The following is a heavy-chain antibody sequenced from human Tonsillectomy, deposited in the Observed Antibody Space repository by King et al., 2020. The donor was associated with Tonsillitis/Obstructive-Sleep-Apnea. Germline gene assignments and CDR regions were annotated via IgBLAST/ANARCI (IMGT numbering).Heavy chain of an antibody. CDR3: ARRSFYGDSRNWYFDL. CDR1: GGSFSGYY. J-gene: IGHJ2*01. D-gene: IGHD4-17*01. CDR2: VTHSGRT. Sequence: VQLQQWGAGLWKPSETLSLTCAVYGGSFSGYYWSWIRQPPGKGLEWIGEVTHSGRTNYNPSLKSRVTISIDTSKNQFSLKLSSVTAADTAVYYCARRSFYGDSRNWYFDLWGRGTLVTVSS. V-gene: IGHV4-34*01.